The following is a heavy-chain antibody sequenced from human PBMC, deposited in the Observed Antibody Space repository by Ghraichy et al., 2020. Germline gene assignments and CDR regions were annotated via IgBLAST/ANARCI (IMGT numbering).Heavy chain of an antibody. CDR3: ARETGVPKQWLAYFDY. CDR1: GGSISSYY. D-gene: IGHD6-19*01. Sequence: SETLSLTCTVSGGSISSYYWSWIRQPPGKGLEWIGYIYYSGSTNYNPSLKSRVTISVDTSKNQFSLKLSSVTAADTAVYYCARETGVPKQWLAYFDYWGQGTLVTVSS. V-gene: IGHV4-59*01. J-gene: IGHJ4*02. CDR2: IYYSGST.